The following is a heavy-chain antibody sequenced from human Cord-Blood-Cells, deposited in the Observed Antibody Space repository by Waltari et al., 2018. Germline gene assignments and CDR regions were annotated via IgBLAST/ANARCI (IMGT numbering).Heavy chain of an antibody. CDR2: IYYSGST. CDR1: GGSISSSSYY. J-gene: IGHJ3*02. CDR3: AKHVSTTVTKRGAFDI. Sequence: QLQLQESGPGLVKPSETLSLTCTVSGGSISSSSYYWGWIRQPPGKGLEWIGSIYYSGSTYYNPSLKGRVTISVDTSKNQFSLKLSSVTAADTAVYYCAKHVSTTVTKRGAFDIWGQGTMVTVSS. D-gene: IGHD4-17*01. V-gene: IGHV4-39*01.